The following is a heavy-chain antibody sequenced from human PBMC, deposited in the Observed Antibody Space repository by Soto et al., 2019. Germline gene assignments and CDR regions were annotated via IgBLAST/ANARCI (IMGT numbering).Heavy chain of an antibody. CDR3: ARDRTARASGYPLSPPYYYYVTDV. CDR2: IYYNGST. J-gene: IGHJ6*02. Sequence: SETRSLTCTVSGGSISSYCWTWIRQPPGKGMEWIGYIYYNGSTNYNPSLKSRVTISVDTSKNQFSLKLSSVTAADTAVYYCARDRTARASGYPLSPPYYYYVTDVWGQESTVTVS. D-gene: IGHD5-12*01. V-gene: IGHV4-59*01. CDR1: GGSISSYC.